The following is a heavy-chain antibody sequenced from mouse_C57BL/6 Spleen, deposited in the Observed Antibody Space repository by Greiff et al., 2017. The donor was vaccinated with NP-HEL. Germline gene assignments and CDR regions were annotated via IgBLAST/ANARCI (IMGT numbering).Heavy chain of an antibody. V-gene: IGHV1-4*01. J-gene: IGHJ3*01. CDR1: GYTFTSYT. Sequence: VHLVESGAELARPGASVKMSCKASGYTFTSYTMHWVKQRPGQGLEWIGYINPSSGYTKYNQKFKDKATLTADKSSSTAYMQLSSLTSEDSAVYYCARSYGGYPAWFAYWGQGTLVTVSA. CDR3: ARSYGGYPAWFAY. CDR2: INPSSGYT. D-gene: IGHD2-3*01.